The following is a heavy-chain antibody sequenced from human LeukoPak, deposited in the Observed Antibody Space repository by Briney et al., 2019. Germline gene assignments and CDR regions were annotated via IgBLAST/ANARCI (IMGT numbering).Heavy chain of an antibody. CDR3: ARVGYCSSTSCYNDY. D-gene: IGHD2-2*01. J-gene: IGHJ4*02. Sequence: ASVKVSCKASGYTFTSYGISWVRQAPGQGLEWMGRISAYNGNTNYAQKLQGRVTMTTDTSTSTAYMELRSLRSDDTAMYYCARVGYCSSTSCYNDYWGQGTLVTVSS. CDR2: ISAYNGNT. V-gene: IGHV1-18*01. CDR1: GYTFTSYG.